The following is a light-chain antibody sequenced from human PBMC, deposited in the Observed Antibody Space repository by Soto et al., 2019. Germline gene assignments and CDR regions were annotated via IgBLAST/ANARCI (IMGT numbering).Light chain of an antibody. Sequence: QSLLTQPPSVSGAPGQRVTISCTGSSSNIGAGYDVHWYQQLPGTAPKLLIYGNSNRPSGVPDRFSASKSGTSASLAITGLQAEDEADYYCQSSDSTLRGVFGGGTKVTVL. CDR1: SSNIGAGYD. CDR3: QSSDSTLRGV. CDR2: GNS. J-gene: IGLJ2*01. V-gene: IGLV1-40*01.